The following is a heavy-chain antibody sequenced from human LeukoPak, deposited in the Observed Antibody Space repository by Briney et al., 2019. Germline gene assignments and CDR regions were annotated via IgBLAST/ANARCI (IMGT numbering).Heavy chain of an antibody. J-gene: IGHJ4*02. D-gene: IGHD6-13*01. CDR3: ARVSNTWFYFDY. CDR2: IKLDGSEK. CDR1: GFTFSHYW. Sequence: GESLRLSCXXSGFTFSHYWMIWVRQAPGKGLEWVASIKLDGSEKYYVDSVKGRFTISRDDAKNSQYLQMNSLRVEDTAVYYCARVSNTWFYFDYWGQGTLVTVSS. V-gene: IGHV3-7*01.